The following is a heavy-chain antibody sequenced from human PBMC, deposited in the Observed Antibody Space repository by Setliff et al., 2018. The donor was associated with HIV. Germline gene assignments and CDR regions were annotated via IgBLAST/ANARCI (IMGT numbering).Heavy chain of an antibody. D-gene: IGHD6-19*01. CDR3: GRVPYKSAWFSGGHDAFDI. CDR2: ISPYNGNT. V-gene: IGHV1-18*01. J-gene: IGHJ3*02. Sequence: GASVKVSCKASGYSFTSYGINWVRQAPGQGLEWMGWISPYNGNTDYAQNFQGRVTMTTDTSTSTVYMELRSLISDDTAVYYCGRVPYKSAWFSGGHDAFDIWGQGTMVTVSS. CDR1: GYSFTSYG.